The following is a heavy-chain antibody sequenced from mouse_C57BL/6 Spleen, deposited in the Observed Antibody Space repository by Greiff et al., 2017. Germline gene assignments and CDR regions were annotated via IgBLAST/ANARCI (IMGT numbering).Heavy chain of an antibody. D-gene: IGHD4-1*02. V-gene: IGHV1-53*01. CDR1: GYTFTSYW. CDR3: ARTATDWTGWAY. Sequence: QVQLQQPGTELVKPGASVKLSCKASGYTFTSYWMHWVKQRPGQGLEWIGNINPSNGGTNYNEKFKSKATLTVDKSSSTSYMQLSSLTSEDAAVYYCARTATDWTGWAYWGQGTLVTVAA. CDR2: INPSNGGT. J-gene: IGHJ3*01.